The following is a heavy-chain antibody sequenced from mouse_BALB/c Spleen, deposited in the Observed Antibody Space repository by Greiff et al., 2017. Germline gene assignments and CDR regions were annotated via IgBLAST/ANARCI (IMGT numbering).Heavy chain of an antibody. V-gene: IGHV1-9*01. D-gene: IGHD3-1*01. CDR3: ARSGSSGYGGAY. Sequence: QVQLQQSGAELMKPGASVKISCKATGYTFSSYWIEWVKQRPGHGLEWIGEILPGSGSTNYNEKFKGKATFTADTSSNTAYMQLSSLTSEDSAVYYCARSGSSGYGGAYWGQGTLVTVSA. CDR2: ILPGSGST. CDR1: GYTFSSYW. J-gene: IGHJ3*01.